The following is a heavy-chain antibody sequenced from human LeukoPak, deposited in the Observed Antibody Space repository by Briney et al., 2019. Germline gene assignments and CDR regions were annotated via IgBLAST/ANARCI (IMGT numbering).Heavy chain of an antibody. V-gene: IGHV3-30*02. CDR2: IRHDGSNK. Sequence: TGGSLRLSCTASGFPFSSYGMHWVRQAPGKGLEWVAVIRHDGSNKYYADSVKGRFIISRDNSKNTLDLQMNSLRAEDTAVYYCAKDHKRSVITMGDYWGQGTLVTVSS. J-gene: IGHJ4*02. CDR1: GFPFSSYG. D-gene: IGHD3-3*01. CDR3: AKDHKRSVITMGDY.